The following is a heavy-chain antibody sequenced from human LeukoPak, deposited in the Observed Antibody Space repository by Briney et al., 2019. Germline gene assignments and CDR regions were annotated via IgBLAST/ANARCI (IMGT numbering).Heavy chain of an antibody. CDR2: IYISGNT. J-gene: IGHJ3*01. D-gene: IGHD4-23*01. CDR1: GGSLNTYY. CDR3: ARERRLLRGDAFDV. V-gene: IGHV4-4*07. Sequence: SETLSLTCSVSGGSLNTYYWSWLRQPAGKGLEWIGRIYISGNTNYNPSLQSRVTMSVDTSKNQFSLKVSSVTAADTAVYYCARERRLLRGDAFDVWGQGTRVTVSS.